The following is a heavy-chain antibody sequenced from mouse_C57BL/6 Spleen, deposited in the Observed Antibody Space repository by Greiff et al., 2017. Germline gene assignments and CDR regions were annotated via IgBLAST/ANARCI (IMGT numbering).Heavy chain of an antibody. CDR1: GFNIQDDY. Sequence: VQLQQSGAELVRPGASVKLSCTASGFNIQDDYMHWVKQRPEQGLEWIGWIDPENGDTEYASKFQGKATITADTSSNTAYLQLSSLPSEDTAVYYCTTRLRDYYAMDYWGQGTSVTVSS. V-gene: IGHV14-4*01. J-gene: IGHJ4*01. D-gene: IGHD1-1*01. CDR3: TTRLRDYYAMDY. CDR2: IDPENGDT.